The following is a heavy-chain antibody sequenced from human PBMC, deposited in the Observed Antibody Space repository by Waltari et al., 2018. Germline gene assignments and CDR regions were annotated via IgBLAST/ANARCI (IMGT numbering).Heavy chain of an antibody. V-gene: IGHV3-23*01. Sequence: EVQLLEYGGGLVQPGGSLRLSCAASGFTVNKYAMPWVRQAPGKGLEWVSGIGSGGTTFYADAVKGQFTISRDNSKNTLYLQMNNLRAGDTAVYFCAKAGMATGTTRSYFDYWGQGALVTVSS. CDR3: AKAGMATGTTRSYFDY. CDR1: GFTVNKYA. J-gene: IGHJ4*02. D-gene: IGHD1-1*01. CDR2: IGSGGTT.